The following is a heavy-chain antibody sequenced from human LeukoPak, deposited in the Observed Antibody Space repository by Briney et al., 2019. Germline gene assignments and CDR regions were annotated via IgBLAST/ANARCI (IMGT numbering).Heavy chain of an antibody. Sequence: GGSLRLSCAASGFTSSSYDMNWVRHAPGKGLEWVSYISSGASAIYYADSVEGRFTISRDNDQNSLYLQMNSLRAEDTAVYYCARENEYSSSSFDYWGQGTLVTVSS. CDR1: GFTSSSYD. D-gene: IGHD6-6*01. V-gene: IGHV3-48*03. J-gene: IGHJ4*02. CDR3: ARENEYSSSSFDY. CDR2: ISSGASAI.